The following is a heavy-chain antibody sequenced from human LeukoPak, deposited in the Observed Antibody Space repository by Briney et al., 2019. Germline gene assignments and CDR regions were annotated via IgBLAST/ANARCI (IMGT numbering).Heavy chain of an antibody. V-gene: IGHV3-30*18. D-gene: IGHD3-22*01. J-gene: IGHJ4*02. Sequence: GGSLRLSCAASGFTFSRYAMHWVRQAPGKGLEWVAVISNDGNNKYYADSVKGRFTISRDNSKNTLYLQMNSLRAEDTAVYYCAKELDSSGYFDYWGQGTLVTVSS. CDR3: AKELDSSGYFDY. CDR2: ISNDGNNK. CDR1: GFTFSRYA.